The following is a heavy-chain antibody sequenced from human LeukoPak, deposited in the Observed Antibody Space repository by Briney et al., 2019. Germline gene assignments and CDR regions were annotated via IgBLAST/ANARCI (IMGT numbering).Heavy chain of an antibody. CDR2: IYRDGTT. V-gene: IGHV4-4*02. Sequence: SETLSLTCAVSGGSVSINNWWSWVRQPPGKGLEWIGEIYRDGTTNYNPSLRSRVTILVDKSRNQFSLKLNSVTAADTAVYYCARHVSYDFWSGYYSGYNWFDPWGQGTLVTVSS. D-gene: IGHD3-3*01. CDR1: GGSVSINNW. J-gene: IGHJ5*02. CDR3: ARHVSYDFWSGYYSGYNWFDP.